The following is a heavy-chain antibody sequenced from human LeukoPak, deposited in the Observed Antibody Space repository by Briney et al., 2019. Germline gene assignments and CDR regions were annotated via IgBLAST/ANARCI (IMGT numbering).Heavy chain of an antibody. V-gene: IGHV4-38-2*02. CDR2: IYHSGST. Sequence: SETLSLTCTVSGYSISMGYHWGWIRQPPGKGLEWIGSIYHSGSTYYNPSLKSRVSISVDTSKNQISLKLSSVTAADTAVYYCARAPNWNYAENYYFDSWGQGTLVTVSS. D-gene: IGHD1-7*01. CDR3: ARAPNWNYAENYYFDS. J-gene: IGHJ4*02. CDR1: GYSISMGYH.